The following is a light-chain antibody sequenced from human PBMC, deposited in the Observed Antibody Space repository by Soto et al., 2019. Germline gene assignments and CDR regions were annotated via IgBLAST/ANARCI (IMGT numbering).Light chain of an antibody. CDR1: NSNIGAGFG. Sequence: QSALTQPPSVSGAPGQRVTISCTGSNSNIGAGFGVQWYQQFPRTAPRLLIYNNTNRPSGVPDRFSASKSGTSASLAITGLRAEDEADYYCQSFDINVLALIFGVGTKVTVL. V-gene: IGLV1-40*01. CDR2: NNT. CDR3: QSFDINVLALI. J-gene: IGLJ2*01.